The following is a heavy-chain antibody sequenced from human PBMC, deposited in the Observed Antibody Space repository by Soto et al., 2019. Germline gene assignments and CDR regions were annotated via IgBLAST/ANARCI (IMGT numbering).Heavy chain of an antibody. V-gene: IGHV3-30*18. Sequence: GGSLRLSCAASGFTFSSYGMHWVRQAPGKGLEWVAVISYDGSNKYYADSVKGRFTISRDNSKNTLYLQMNSLRAEDTAVYYCVKESPRYDYWGQGTLVTVSS. J-gene: IGHJ4*02. CDR2: ISYDGSNK. CDR1: GFTFSSYG. CDR3: VKESPRYDY.